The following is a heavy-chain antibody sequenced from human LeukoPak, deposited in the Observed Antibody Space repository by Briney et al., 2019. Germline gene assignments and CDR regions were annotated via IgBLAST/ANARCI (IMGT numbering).Heavy chain of an antibody. J-gene: IGHJ4*02. CDR2: ITGSGVTT. D-gene: IGHD3-22*01. CDR3: AKAPYDTSGFSSPNYFDY. CDR1: GFTFSRHA. Sequence: GRSLRLSCAPSGFTFSRHAMSWVRQAPGKGLEWISTITGSGVTTYYADSVKGRFTISRDNSKNTLFLQMNSLRAEDTAVYYCAKAPYDTSGFSSPNYFDYWGQGTLVTVSS. V-gene: IGHV3-23*01.